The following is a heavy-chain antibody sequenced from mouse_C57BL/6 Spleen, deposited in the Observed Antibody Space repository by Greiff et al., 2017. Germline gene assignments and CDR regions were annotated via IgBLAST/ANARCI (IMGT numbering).Heavy chain of an antibody. V-gene: IGHV1-81*01. D-gene: IGHD2-1*01. Sequence: QVQLKESGAELARPGASVKLSCKASGYTFTSYGISWVKQRTGQGLEWIGEIYPRSGNTYYNEKFKGKATLTADKSSSTAYMELRSLTSEDSAVYFCARRENYYGNYQYYFDYWGQGTTLTVSS. CDR2: IYPRSGNT. CDR1: GYTFTSYG. CDR3: ARRENYYGNYQYYFDY. J-gene: IGHJ2*01.